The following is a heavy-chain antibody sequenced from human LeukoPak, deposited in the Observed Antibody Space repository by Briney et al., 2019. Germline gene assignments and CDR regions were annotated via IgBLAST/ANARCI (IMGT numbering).Heavy chain of an antibody. J-gene: IGHJ4*02. D-gene: IGHD3-10*01. CDR2: ISYDGSNK. V-gene: IGHV3-30*07. CDR3: ARTRLLWFGESGYYFDY. Sequence: GGSLRLSCAASGFTFSSYAMHWVRQAPGKGLEWVAVISYDGSNKYYADSVKGRFTISRDNSKNTLYLQMNSLRAEDTAVYYCARTRLLWFGESGYYFDYWGQGTLVTVSS. CDR1: GFTFSSYA.